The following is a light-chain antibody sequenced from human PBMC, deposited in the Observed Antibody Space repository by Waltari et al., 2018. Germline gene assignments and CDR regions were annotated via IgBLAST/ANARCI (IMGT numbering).Light chain of an antibody. CDR2: ATS. J-gene: IGKJ1*01. V-gene: IGKV3-11*01. CDR3: QNHERLPAT. CDR1: QSISKY. Sequence: LSCRASQSISKYLVWYQQRPGHAPRLLIYATSTRATGVPDRFSGSGYGTDFTLTISRLEPEDFAVYYCQNHERLPATFGQGTKVEIK.